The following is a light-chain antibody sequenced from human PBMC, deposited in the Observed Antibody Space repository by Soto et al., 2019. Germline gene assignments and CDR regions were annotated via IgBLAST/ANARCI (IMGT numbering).Light chain of an antibody. J-gene: IGKJ4*01. V-gene: IGKV4-1*01. CDR3: QQYYSTPQT. Sequence: DIVMTQSPDSLAVSLGERATINCKSSQSVLYSSNNKNYLAWYQQKPGQPPKLLIYWASTRESGVPDRFSGSGYGTDFVLTICSLQAEDVAVYYCQQYYSTPQTFGGGTQVEFK. CDR2: WAS. CDR1: QSVLYSSNNKNY.